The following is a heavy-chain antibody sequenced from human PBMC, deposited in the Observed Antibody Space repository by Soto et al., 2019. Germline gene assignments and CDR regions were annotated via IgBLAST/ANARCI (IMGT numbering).Heavy chain of an antibody. J-gene: IGHJ1*01. CDR1: GGSISSGGYY. CDR3: AIYDSSGSRGFQH. V-gene: IGHV4-31*03. CDR2: IYYSGST. Sequence: TCTVSGGSISSGGYYWSWIRQHPGKGLEWIGYIYYSGSTYYNPSLKSRVTISVDTSKNQFSLKLSSVTAADTAVYYCAIYDSSGSRGFQHWGQGTLVTVSS. D-gene: IGHD3-22*01.